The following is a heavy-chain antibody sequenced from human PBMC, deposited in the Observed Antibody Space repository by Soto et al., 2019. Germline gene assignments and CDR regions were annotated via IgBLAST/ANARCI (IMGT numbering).Heavy chain of an antibody. J-gene: IGHJ6*02. CDR3: ARDYYGSGSYARAPSGRDV. CDR1: GYTFTSYY. D-gene: IGHD3-10*01. Sequence: ASVKVSCKASGYTFTSYYMHWVRQAPGQGLEWMGIINPSGGSTSYAQKFQGRVTMTRDTSTSTVYMELSSLRSEDTAVYYCARDYYGSGSYARAPSGRDVWVQGTTVTVSS. CDR2: INPSGGST. V-gene: IGHV1-46*01.